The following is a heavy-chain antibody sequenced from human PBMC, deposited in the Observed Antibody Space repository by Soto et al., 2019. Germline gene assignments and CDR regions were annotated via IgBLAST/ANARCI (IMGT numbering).Heavy chain of an antibody. CDR1: GDTFTDYY. V-gene: IGHV1-46*01. J-gene: IGHJ4*02. CDR2: VNPSGGHT. CDR3: ARGGHVVVVTAALDY. D-gene: IGHD2-21*02. Sequence: QVQLVQSGAEVKKPGASVKVSCKASGDTFTDYYIHWVRQAPGQGLEWMGTVNPSGGHTTYAQHFLGRVTMTRDTSTSTLYMELTSLTDEDTAVYYCARGGHVVVVTAALDYWGQGTLVTVAS.